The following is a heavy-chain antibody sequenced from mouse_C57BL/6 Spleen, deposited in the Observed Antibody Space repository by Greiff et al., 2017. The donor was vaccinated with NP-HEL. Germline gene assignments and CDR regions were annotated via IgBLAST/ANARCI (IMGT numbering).Heavy chain of an antibody. CDR2: ISSGGSYT. J-gene: IGHJ3*01. D-gene: IGHD4-1*02. CDR3: AREALNWAWFAY. Sequence: EVQLQQSGGDLVKPGGSLKLSCAASGFTFSSYGMSWVRQTPDKRLEWVATISSGGSYTYYPDSVKGRFTISRDNAKNTLYLQMSSLKSEDTAMYYCAREALNWAWFAYWGQGTLVTVSA. CDR1: GFTFSSYG. V-gene: IGHV5-6*01.